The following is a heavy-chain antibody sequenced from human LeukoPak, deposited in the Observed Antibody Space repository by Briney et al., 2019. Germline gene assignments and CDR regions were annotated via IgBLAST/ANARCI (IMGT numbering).Heavy chain of an antibody. Sequence: GGSLILSCAASGFTFSSYAMCWVRQAPGKGLEWVSAISGSGGSTYYADSVKGRFTISRDNSKNTLYLQMNSLRAEDTAVYYCAKDQTIFGVVQDQYFDYWGQGTLVTVSS. CDR2: ISGSGGST. V-gene: IGHV3-23*01. CDR1: GFTFSSYA. D-gene: IGHD3-3*01. J-gene: IGHJ4*02. CDR3: AKDQTIFGVVQDQYFDY.